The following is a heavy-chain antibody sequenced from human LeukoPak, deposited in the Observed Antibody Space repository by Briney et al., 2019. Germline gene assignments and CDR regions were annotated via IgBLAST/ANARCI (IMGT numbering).Heavy chain of an antibody. V-gene: IGHV5-51*01. CDR1: AYSFTRYW. J-gene: IGHJ4*02. CDR3: ARHVYCSSTSCYTPFDY. Sequence: GEALKISCKGSAYSFTRYWIGWGRRMPGKGGGRMGIIYPGDSDARYSPSFQGQVTISADKSISTAYLQWSSLKASHTAMYYCARHVYCSSTSCYTPFDYWGQGTLVTVSS. D-gene: IGHD2-2*02. CDR2: IYPGDSDA.